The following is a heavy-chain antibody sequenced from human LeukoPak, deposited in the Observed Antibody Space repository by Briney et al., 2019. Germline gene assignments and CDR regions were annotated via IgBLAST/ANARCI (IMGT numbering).Heavy chain of an antibody. CDR1: GYTFTSYG. V-gene: IGHV1-18*01. J-gene: IGHJ6*03. CDR3: ARVVLEYDFWSGYQRGHYYMDV. Sequence: GASVKVSCKASGYTFTSYGISWVRQAPGQGLEWMGWISAYNGNTNYAQKLQGRVTMTTDTSTSTAYMELRSLRSDDTAVYYCARVVLEYDFWSGYQRGHYYMDVWGKGTTVTVSS. D-gene: IGHD3-3*01. CDR2: ISAYNGNT.